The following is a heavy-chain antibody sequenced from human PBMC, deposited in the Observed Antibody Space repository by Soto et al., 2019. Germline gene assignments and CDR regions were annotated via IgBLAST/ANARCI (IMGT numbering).Heavy chain of an antibody. J-gene: IGHJ3*02. CDR3: ARAESAFDI. CDR1: GGSISMYY. V-gene: IGHV4-59*01. Sequence: SETLSPTFSVSGGSISMYYWSWIRQPPGKGLEWIGHIFSIGSTNYNPSLKSRVTISADASKSQFSLKLSSVTAADTAVYYCARAESAFDIWGQGTMVTVSS. CDR2: IFSIGST.